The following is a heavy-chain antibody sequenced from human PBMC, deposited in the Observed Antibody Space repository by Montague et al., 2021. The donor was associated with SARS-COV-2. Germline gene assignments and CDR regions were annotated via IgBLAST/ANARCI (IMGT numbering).Heavy chain of an antibody. D-gene: IGHD3-22*01. V-gene: IGHV2-70*01. CDR2: IDWDDDD. Sequence: PALVKPTQSLTLTCTFSGFPLTTNGMCVSWIRQPPGKALEWLAHIDWDDDDHYSTSLKTRLTISKDTSKNQVVLTMTNMDPVDTATYYCARTRAYYYDSSGYSYRFDYWGQGTLVTVSS. CDR3: ARTRAYYYDSSGYSYRFDY. J-gene: IGHJ4*02. CDR1: GFPLTTNGMC.